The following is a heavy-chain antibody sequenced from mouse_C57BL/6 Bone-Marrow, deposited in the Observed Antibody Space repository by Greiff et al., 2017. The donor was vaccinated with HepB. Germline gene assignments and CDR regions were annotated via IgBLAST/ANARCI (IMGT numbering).Heavy chain of an antibody. CDR2: IDPSDSET. V-gene: IGHV1-52*01. CDR3: TRGAYSYFYFDY. CDR1: GYTFTNYW. D-gene: IGHD2-12*01. Sequence: QVQLQQSGAELVRPGSSVKLSCKASGYTFTNYWMHWVKQRPKQGLEWIGNIDPSDSETHYNQKFKDKATLAVATSSSTAYLQLSSLTSEDSAVYCCTRGAYSYFYFDYWGQGTTLTVSS. J-gene: IGHJ2*01.